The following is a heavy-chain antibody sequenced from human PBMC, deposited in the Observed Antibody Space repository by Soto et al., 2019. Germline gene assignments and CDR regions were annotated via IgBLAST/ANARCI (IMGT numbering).Heavy chain of an antibody. Sequence: SETLSLTCAVYGGSFSGYYWSWIRQPPGKGLEWIGEINHSGSTNYNPSLKSRVTISVDTSKNQFSLKLSSVTAADTAVYYCARGRSTTVVTRGFHGFDYWGQGTLVTVSS. CDR3: ARGRSTTVVTRGFHGFDY. J-gene: IGHJ4*02. V-gene: IGHV4-34*01. CDR1: GGSFSGYY. CDR2: INHSGST. D-gene: IGHD4-17*01.